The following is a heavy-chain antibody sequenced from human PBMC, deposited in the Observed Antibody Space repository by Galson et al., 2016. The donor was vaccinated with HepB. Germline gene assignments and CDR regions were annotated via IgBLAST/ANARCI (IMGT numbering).Heavy chain of an antibody. D-gene: IGHD4-17*01. J-gene: IGHJ3*02. Sequence: TLSLTCSVSGDSIISNNYYWSWIRQPAGKGLEWIGRFSASGSNKYNPSLESRVTISVDTPKNQFSQKLSSVTAADTAVYYCARDSHGVDAFNIWGQGTLVAVSS. CDR1: GDSIISNNYY. V-gene: IGHV4-61*02. CDR3: ARDSHGVDAFNI. CDR2: FSASGSN.